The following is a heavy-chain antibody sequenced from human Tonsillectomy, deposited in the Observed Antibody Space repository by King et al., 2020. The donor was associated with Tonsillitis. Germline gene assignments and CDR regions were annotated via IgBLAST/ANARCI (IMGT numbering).Heavy chain of an antibody. CDR2: ISANNGNT. Sequence: QLVQSGAEVRKPEASVKVSCKASGYTFSSHGISWVRQAPGQGLEWMGWISANNGNTNYEQKLQGRVTMTTDTSTSTAYMELRSLRSDDTAVYYCAREVYYYDSSGYYSISALDYWGQGTLVTVSS. V-gene: IGHV1-18*01. J-gene: IGHJ4*02. D-gene: IGHD3-22*01. CDR1: GYTFSSHG. CDR3: AREVYYYDSSGYYSISALDY.